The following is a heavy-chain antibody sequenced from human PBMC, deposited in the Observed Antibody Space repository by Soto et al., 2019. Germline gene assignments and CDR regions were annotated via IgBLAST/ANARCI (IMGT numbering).Heavy chain of an antibody. Sequence: QVQLVQSGAEVKKPGASVKVSCKASGDTFTDYYIHWVRQAPGQGLEWMGTVNPSGGHTTYAQHCLGRMTMTRDTSNSTLYMELTSLTSEDTAVYYCARGGHVVVVTAALDYWGQGTLVTVSS. D-gene: IGHD2-21*02. CDR3: ARGGHVVVVTAALDY. CDR2: VNPSGGHT. CDR1: GDTFTDYY. J-gene: IGHJ4*02. V-gene: IGHV1-46*01.